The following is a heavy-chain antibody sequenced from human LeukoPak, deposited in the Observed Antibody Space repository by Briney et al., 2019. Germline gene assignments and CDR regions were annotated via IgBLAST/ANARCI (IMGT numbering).Heavy chain of an antibody. V-gene: IGHV3-21*01. J-gene: IGHJ3*01. D-gene: IGHD3-22*01. Sequence: GGSLRLSCAASGFTFSSYSMNWVRQAPGKGLEWVSSISSGSSYIYYADSVKGRFTISRDNAKNSLYLQMNSLRAEDTAVYYCSAGEGYYDSSDYYSAWAFNVWGQGTMVTVSS. CDR3: SAGEGYYDSSDYYSAWAFNV. CDR2: ISSGSSYI. CDR1: GFTFSSYS.